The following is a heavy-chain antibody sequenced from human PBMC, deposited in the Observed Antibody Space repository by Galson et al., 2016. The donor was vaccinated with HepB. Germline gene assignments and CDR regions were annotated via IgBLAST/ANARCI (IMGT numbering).Heavy chain of an antibody. CDR3: ARIGDMVAALEDNWFDP. CDR1: GFTFSSYA. V-gene: IGHV3-30-3*01. CDR2: ISYDGSNE. J-gene: IGHJ5*02. D-gene: IGHD2-15*01. Sequence: CLRLSCAASGFTFSSYAMHWVRQAPGKGLEWVAVISYDGSNEYYADSVKGRFTISRDNSKNTLYLQMNSLRAEDTAVYYCARIGDMVAALEDNWFDPWGQGTLVTVSS.